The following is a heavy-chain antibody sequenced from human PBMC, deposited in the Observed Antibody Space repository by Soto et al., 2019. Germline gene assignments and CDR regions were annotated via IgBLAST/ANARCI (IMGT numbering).Heavy chain of an antibody. V-gene: IGHV3-33*01. CDR3: AGAEGSYSGYDSTYYYYYGMDV. CDR1: GFTFSSYG. CDR2: IWYDGSNK. Sequence: QVQLVESGGGVVQPGRSLRLSCAASGFTFSSYGMHWVRQAPGKGLEWVAVIWYDGSNKYYADSVKGRFTISRDNSKNAPYLQMNSLRAEDTAVYYCAGAEGSYSGYDSTYYYYYGMDVWCQGTTVTVSS. J-gene: IGHJ6*02. D-gene: IGHD5-12*01.